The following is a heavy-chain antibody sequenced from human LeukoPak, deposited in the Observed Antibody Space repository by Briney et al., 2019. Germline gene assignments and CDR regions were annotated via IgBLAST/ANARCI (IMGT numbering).Heavy chain of an antibody. CDR1: GFIFSSYG. Sequence: GRSLRLSCAASGFIFSSYGMHWVRQAPGKGLEWVAVIWYDGSNKYYADSVKGRFTISRDNSKNTLYLQMNSLRAEDTAVYYCARDSLPMAVTGPFDHWGQGALVTVSS. V-gene: IGHV3-33*01. CDR2: IWYDGSNK. D-gene: IGHD6-19*01. CDR3: ARDSLPMAVTGPFDH. J-gene: IGHJ4*02.